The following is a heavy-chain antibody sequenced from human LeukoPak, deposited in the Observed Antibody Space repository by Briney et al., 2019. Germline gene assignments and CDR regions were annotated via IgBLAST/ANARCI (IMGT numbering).Heavy chain of an antibody. CDR2: IWFDGSNK. D-gene: IGHD3-10*01. Sequence: PGRSLRLSCEASGFSFSTYGMHWVRQAPGEGLEWVALIWFDGSNKHYADSVKGRFTISRDNSKDTMYLQMDSLRAEDTAVYYCARVVSYYGSSYRLLDLWGRGTLVTVSS. V-gene: IGHV3-33*01. CDR1: GFSFSTYG. J-gene: IGHJ2*01. CDR3: ARVVSYYGSSYRLLDL.